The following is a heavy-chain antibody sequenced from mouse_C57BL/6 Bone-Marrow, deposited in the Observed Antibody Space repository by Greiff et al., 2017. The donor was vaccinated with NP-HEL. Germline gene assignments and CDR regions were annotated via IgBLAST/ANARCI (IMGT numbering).Heavy chain of an antibody. CDR3: ARNEWLRLGRAY. CDR1: GFSLTSYG. CDR2: IWSGGST. D-gene: IGHD3-2*02. J-gene: IGHJ3*01. Sequence: VQLQESGPGLVQPSQSLSITCTVSGFSLTSYGVHWVRQSPGKGLEWLGVIWSGGSTDYNAAFISRLSISKDNSKSQVFFKMNSLQADDTAIYYCARNEWLRLGRAYWGQGTLVTVSA. V-gene: IGHV2-2*01.